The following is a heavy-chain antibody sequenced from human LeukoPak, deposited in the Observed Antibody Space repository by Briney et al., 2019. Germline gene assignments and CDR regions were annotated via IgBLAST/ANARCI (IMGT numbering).Heavy chain of an antibody. CDR1: GGSIGTSY. V-gene: IGHV4-59*01. CDR2: IHYSGAT. D-gene: IGHD2-15*01. J-gene: IGHJ4*02. CDR3: ARDSRGGGPDFDY. Sequence: PSETLSLTRSVSGGSIGTSYWAWIRQPPGKGLEWVAYIHYSGATSYNPSLESRLTISLDMSNNQFSLKLSSVTAADTAVYYCARDSRGGGPDFDYWGQGVLVTVSS.